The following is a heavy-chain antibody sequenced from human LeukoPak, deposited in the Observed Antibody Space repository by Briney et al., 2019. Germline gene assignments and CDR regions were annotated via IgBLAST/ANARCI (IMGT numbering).Heavy chain of an antibody. J-gene: IGHJ4*02. CDR2: IIPIFGTA. CDR1: GGTFSSYA. V-gene: IGHV1-69*06. D-gene: IGHD2-2*01. Sequence: SVKVSCKASGGTFSSYAISWVRQAPGQGLEWMGGIIPIFGTANYAQKLQGRVTITADNSTSTAYMELSSLRSEGTAVYYCARGGVVPAAMIFSAFDYWGQGTLVTVSS. CDR3: ARGGVVPAAMIFSAFDY.